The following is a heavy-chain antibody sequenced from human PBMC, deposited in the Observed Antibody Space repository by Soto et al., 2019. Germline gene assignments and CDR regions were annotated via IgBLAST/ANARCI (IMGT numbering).Heavy chain of an antibody. D-gene: IGHD5-12*01. CDR2: MSSDGGNT. CDR1: GFTFSDYT. Sequence: QVQLVESGGGVVQPGRSLRLSCAASGFTFSDYTMHWVRQAPGKELEWVALMSSDGGNTHYTDSVKGRFTISRDNSKNTLYLQMDSLRPEDTTVYCCARDYGDGYYYFDLWGQGTLVTVSS. V-gene: IGHV3-30-3*01. J-gene: IGHJ4*02. CDR3: ARDYGDGYYYFDL.